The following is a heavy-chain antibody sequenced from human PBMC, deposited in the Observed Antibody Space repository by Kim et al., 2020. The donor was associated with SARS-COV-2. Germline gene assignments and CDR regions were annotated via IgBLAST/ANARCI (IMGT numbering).Heavy chain of an antibody. CDR1: GFTFSSYG. V-gene: IGHV3-30*18. D-gene: IGHD2-15*01. CDR2: ISYDGSNK. CDR3: AKDGAYCSGGSCYDGWF. Sequence: GGSLRLSCAASGFTFSSYGMHWVRQAPGKGLEWVAVISYDGSNKYYADSVKGRFTISRDNSKNTLYLQMNSLRAEDTAVYYCAKDGAYCSGGSCYDGWF. J-gene: IGHJ5*01.